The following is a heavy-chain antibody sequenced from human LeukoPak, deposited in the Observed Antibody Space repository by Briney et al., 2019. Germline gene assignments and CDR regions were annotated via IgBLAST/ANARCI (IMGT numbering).Heavy chain of an antibody. D-gene: IGHD4-17*01. J-gene: IGHJ6*02. CDR2: IYSGGST. Sequence: GGSLRLSCAASGFTVSSNYMSWVRQAPGKGLEWVSVIYSGGSTYYADSVKGRFTISRDNSKNTLYLQMNSLRAEDTAVYYRAKDAVTTSRPYYYYGMDVWGQGTTVTVSS. V-gene: IGHV3-53*01. CDR1: GFTVSSNY. CDR3: AKDAVTTSRPYYYYGMDV.